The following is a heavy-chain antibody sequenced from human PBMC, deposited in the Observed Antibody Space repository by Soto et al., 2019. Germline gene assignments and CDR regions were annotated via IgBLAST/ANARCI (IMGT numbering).Heavy chain of an antibody. Sequence: SVKVSCKASGGTFSSYAISWVRQAPGQGLEWMGGIIPIFGTANYAQKFQGRVTITADESTSTAYMELSSLRSEDTAVYYCARENCSSTSCYITDGYYYYGMDVWGQGTTVTVSS. J-gene: IGHJ6*02. CDR2: IIPIFGTA. CDR3: ARENCSSTSCYITDGYYYYGMDV. D-gene: IGHD2-2*02. V-gene: IGHV1-69*13. CDR1: GGTFSSYA.